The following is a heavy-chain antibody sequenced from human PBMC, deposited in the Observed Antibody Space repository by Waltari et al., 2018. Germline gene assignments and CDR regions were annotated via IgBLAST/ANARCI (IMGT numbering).Heavy chain of an antibody. CDR3: ASPPSITVADPFDS. J-gene: IGHJ4*02. D-gene: IGHD6-19*01. CDR1: GFTFSSNW. CDR2: INSDASST. Sequence: EVQLVESGGGLVQPGGSLRLSCAASGFTFSSNWMHWVRQAPGKGLVWVSAINSDASSTTYADSVKGRFTISRDNAKNTLYLQMNSLRAEDTAVYYCASPPSITVADPFDSWGQGTLVTVSS. V-gene: IGHV3-74*01.